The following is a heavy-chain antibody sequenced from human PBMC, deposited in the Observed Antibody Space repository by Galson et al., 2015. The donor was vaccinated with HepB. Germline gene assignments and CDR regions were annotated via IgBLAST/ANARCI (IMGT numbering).Heavy chain of an antibody. CDR1: GFTFSSYS. CDR3: ARDRVGAMIKWFDP. Sequence: SLRLSCAASGFTFSSYSMNWVRQAPGKGLEWVSSISSSSSYIYYADSVKGRFTISRDNAKNSLYLQMNSLRAEDTAVYYCARDRVGAMIKWFDPWGQGTLVTVSS. D-gene: IGHD1-26*01. J-gene: IGHJ5*02. V-gene: IGHV3-21*01. CDR2: ISSSSSYI.